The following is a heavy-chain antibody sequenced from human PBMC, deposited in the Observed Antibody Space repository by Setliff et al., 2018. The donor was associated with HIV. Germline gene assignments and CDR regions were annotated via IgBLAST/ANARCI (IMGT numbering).Heavy chain of an antibody. V-gene: IGHV4-39*07. D-gene: IGHD2-21*02. CDR2: IYYSGST. Sequence: LSLTCTVSGGSISSSSYYWGWIRQPPGKGLEWIGSIYYSGSTYYNPSLKSRVTISVDTSKNQFSLKLSSVTAADTAVYYCARGDSRYFDYWGQGTLVTAPQ. CDR3: ARGDSRYFDY. J-gene: IGHJ4*02. CDR1: GGSISSSSYY.